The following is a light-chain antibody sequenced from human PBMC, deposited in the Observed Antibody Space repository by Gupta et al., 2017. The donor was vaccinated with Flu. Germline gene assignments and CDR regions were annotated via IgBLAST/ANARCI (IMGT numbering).Light chain of an antibody. CDR3: SPYTSSSTYV. V-gene: IGLV2-18*02. Sequence: QSALTQPPSVSGSPGQSVTISCTGTSSDIGSYNRVSWYHQPPGTAPKLMIYEVSNRPSGAPNRFSGSKSGNTASLTISGLQAEDEADYYCSPYTSSSTYVFGTGTKVTVL. CDR1: SSDIGSYNR. CDR2: EVS. J-gene: IGLJ1*01.